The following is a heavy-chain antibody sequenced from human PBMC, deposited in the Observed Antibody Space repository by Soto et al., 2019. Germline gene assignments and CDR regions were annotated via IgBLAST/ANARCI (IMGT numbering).Heavy chain of an antibody. CDR2: ISAYNGNT. V-gene: IGHV1-18*01. CDR1: GYTFTSYG. Sequence: ASVKVSCKASGYTFTSYGISWVRQAPGQGLEWMGWISAYNGNTNYAQKLQGRVTMTTDTSTSTAYMELRSLRSDDTAVYYCARTFSNTIFGVVVTYYFDYWGQGSLVTVSS. J-gene: IGHJ4*02. CDR3: ARTFSNTIFGVVVTYYFDY. D-gene: IGHD3-3*01.